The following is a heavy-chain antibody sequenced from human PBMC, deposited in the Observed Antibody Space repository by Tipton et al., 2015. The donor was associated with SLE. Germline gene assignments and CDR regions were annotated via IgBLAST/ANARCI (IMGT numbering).Heavy chain of an antibody. CDR2: ISGSGGST. CDR3: AKRGIAAAGPDY. Sequence: SLRLSCAASGFTFSSYGMSWVRQAPGKGLEWVSAISGSGGSTYYADSVKGRFTISRDNSKNTLYLQMNSLRAEDTAVYYCAKRGIAAAGPDYWGQGTLVTVSS. CDR1: GFTFSSYG. V-gene: IGHV3-23*01. J-gene: IGHJ4*02. D-gene: IGHD6-13*01.